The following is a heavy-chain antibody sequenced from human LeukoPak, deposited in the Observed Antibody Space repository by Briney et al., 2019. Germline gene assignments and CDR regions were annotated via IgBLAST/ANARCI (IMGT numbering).Heavy chain of an antibody. Sequence: SETLSLTCAVYGGSFSGYYWSWIRQPPGKGLEWIGEINHSGSTNYNPSLKSRVTISVDTSKDQFSLKLSSVTAADTAVYYCARGLVIAELSSAWFDPWGQGTLVTVSS. D-gene: IGHD2-15*01. J-gene: IGHJ5*02. CDR2: INHSGST. CDR1: GGSFSGYY. CDR3: ARGLVIAELSSAWFDP. V-gene: IGHV4-34*01.